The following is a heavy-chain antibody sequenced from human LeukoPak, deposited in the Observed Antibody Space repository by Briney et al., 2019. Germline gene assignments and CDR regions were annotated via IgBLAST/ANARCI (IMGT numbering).Heavy chain of an antibody. Sequence: ASVKVSCKASGYTFTGYYIHWVRQAPGQGLEWMGWINTKSGATNYAQKFQGRVTMTRDTSISTAYMELSRLRSDDTAVCYCARDQIDRAGSVLYYYYYMDVWGKGTTVTVSS. CDR1: GYTFTGYY. CDR2: INTKSGAT. J-gene: IGHJ6*03. D-gene: IGHD2/OR15-2a*01. V-gene: IGHV1-2*02. CDR3: ARDQIDRAGSVLYYYYYMDV.